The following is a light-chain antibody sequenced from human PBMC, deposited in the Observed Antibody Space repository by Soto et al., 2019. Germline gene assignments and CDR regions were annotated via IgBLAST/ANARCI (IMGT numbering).Light chain of an antibody. J-gene: IGKJ1*01. CDR1: QSISTY. CDR2: AAS. V-gene: IGKV1-39*01. CDR3: QQSYIIGT. Sequence: DIQMTQSPSSLSASVGDRVTITCRASQSISTYLNWYQQRPGTAPKLLIYAASSLQSGVPSRFSGSGSGTDFTLTISSLQPEDFATYYCQQSYIIGTFGQGTKVEIK.